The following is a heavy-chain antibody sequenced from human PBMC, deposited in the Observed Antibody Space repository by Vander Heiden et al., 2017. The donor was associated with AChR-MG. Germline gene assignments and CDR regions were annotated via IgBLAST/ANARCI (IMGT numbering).Heavy chain of an antibody. Sequence: QVQLQQWGAGLLKPSETLSLTCAVYGGSFSGYYWSWIRQPPGKGLDWIGEINHSGSTNYNPSLKSRVTISVDTSKNQFSLKLSSVTAADTAVYYCARATPILVYYDSSSPWSFDIWGQGTMVTVSS. J-gene: IGHJ3*02. CDR1: GGSFSGYY. D-gene: IGHD3-22*01. CDR3: ARATPILVYYDSSSPWSFDI. CDR2: INHSGST. V-gene: IGHV4-34*01.